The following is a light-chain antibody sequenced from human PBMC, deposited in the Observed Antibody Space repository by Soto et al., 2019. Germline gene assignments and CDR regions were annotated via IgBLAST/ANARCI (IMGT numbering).Light chain of an antibody. CDR2: DVS. CDR3: SSYTSTNSWV. CDR1: SSDVGGYNY. V-gene: IGLV2-14*01. Sequence: QSVLTQSASVSGSPGQSITISCTGTSSDVGGYNYVSWYQQHPSKAPKLIIYDVSNRPSGVSTRFSGSKSGNTASLTISGLQAEDEADYSCSSYTSTNSWVFGGGTKVTVL. J-gene: IGLJ3*02.